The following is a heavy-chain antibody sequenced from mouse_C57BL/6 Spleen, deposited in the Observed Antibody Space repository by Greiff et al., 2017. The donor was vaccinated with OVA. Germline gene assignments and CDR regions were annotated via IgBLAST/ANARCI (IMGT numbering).Heavy chain of an antibody. V-gene: IGHV1-54*01. Sequence: VQLQQSGAELVRPGTSVKVSCKASGYAFTNYLIEWVKQRPGQGLEWIGVINPGSGGTNYNEKFKGKATLTADKSSSTAYMQLSSLTSEDSAVYFCARVTTVVEDYFDYWGQGTTLTVSS. CDR2: INPGSGGT. D-gene: IGHD1-1*01. J-gene: IGHJ2*01. CDR1: GYAFTNYL. CDR3: ARVTTVVEDYFDY.